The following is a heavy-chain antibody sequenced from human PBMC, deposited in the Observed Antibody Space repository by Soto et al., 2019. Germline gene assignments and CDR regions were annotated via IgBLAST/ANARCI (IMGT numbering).Heavy chain of an antibody. CDR1: GFTFSTYG. J-gene: IGHJ4*02. D-gene: IGHD3-3*01. CDR3: AKGAVQDLWSGYYTLFDY. V-gene: IGHV3-30*18. CDR2: ISYDAKHK. Sequence: SLRPSCAASGFTFSTYGMHWVRQTPGKGLEWVAVISYDAKHKYYADSLKGRFTISRDNSKNTLYLQMNSLRAEDTAVYYCAKGAVQDLWSGYYTLFDYWGQGTLVTVSS.